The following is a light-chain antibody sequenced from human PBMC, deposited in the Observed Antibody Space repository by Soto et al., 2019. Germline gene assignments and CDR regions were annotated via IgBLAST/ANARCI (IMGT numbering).Light chain of an antibody. CDR3: QKYNRAPPM. Sequence: DIQMTQSPSSLSASVGDRVTITCRASQGISNYLAWYQQKPGKVPKLLIYAASTLQSGVPSRFSGSGSGTDFTLTITSLQPEHVSTYYFQKYNRAPPMFGQATQVAIK. J-gene: IGKJ1*01. V-gene: IGKV1-27*01. CDR2: AAS. CDR1: QGISNY.